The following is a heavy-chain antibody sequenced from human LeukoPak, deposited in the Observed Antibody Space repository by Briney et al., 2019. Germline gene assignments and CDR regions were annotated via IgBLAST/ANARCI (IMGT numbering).Heavy chain of an antibody. D-gene: IGHD4-17*01. CDR1: GFTVSSNY. CDR3: AKDPFVKTTVAFFDY. CDR2: IYSGGST. V-gene: IGHV3-53*05. Sequence: GGSLRLSCAAPGFTVSSNYMSWVRQAPGKGLEWVSVIYSGGSTYYADSVKGRFTISRDNSKNTLYLQMNSLRAEDTAVYYCAKDPFVKTTVAFFDYWGQGTLVTVSS. J-gene: IGHJ4*02.